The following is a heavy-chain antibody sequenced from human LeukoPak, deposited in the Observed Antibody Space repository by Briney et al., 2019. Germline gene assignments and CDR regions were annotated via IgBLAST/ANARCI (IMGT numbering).Heavy chain of an antibody. Sequence: PSQTLSLTCAVSGGSISSGGYSWSWIRQPPGKGLEWIGYIYYSGSTNYNPSLKSRVTISVDTSKNQFSLKLSSVTAADTAVYYCAGLYGGKDLDYWGQGTLVTVSS. CDR1: GGSISSGGYS. V-gene: IGHV4-30-4*07. CDR3: AGLYGGKDLDY. J-gene: IGHJ4*02. D-gene: IGHD4-23*01. CDR2: IYYSGST.